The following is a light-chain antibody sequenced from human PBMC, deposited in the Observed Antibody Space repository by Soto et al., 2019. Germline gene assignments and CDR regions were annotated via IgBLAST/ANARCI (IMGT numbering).Light chain of an antibody. CDR2: NAF. CDR3: QQYGSPSWT. CDR1: QSVTSSY. J-gene: IGKJ1*01. V-gene: IGKV3-20*01. Sequence: EIVMTQSPATLSLSPGERATLSCRASQSVTSSYLSWYQQKPGQAPRLLIYNAFIRATGFPARFSGSGSGTDFTLTISRLEPEDFAVYYCQQYGSPSWTFGQGTKVDIK.